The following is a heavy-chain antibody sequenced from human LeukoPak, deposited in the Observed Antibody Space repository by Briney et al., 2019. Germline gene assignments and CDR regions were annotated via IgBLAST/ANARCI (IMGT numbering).Heavy chain of an antibody. D-gene: IGHD6-13*01. J-gene: IGHJ6*03. V-gene: IGHV3-23*01. CDR1: RFTFSSYA. Sequence: GGSLRLSCAASRFTFSSYAMSWLRQAPGKGLEWVSAISGSGGSTYYADSVKGRFTISRDNSKNTLYLQMNNLRAEDTAVYYCAKGAAALYYYYYYMDVWGKGTTVTVSS. CDR2: ISGSGGST. CDR3: AKGAAALYYYYYYMDV.